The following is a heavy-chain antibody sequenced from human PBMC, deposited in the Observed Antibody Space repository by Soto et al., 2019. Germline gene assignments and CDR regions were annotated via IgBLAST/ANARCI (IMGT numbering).Heavy chain of an antibody. CDR2: ISSSGSII. J-gene: IGHJ4*02. Sequence: PGWSLRLSCAASVFTFSDYYMSWIRQAPGKGLEWVSYISSSGSIIYYADSVKGRFTISRDNAKNSLYLQMNSLRAEDAAVYYCARDLGYYDSSGYFDYWGQGTLVTVSS. CDR3: ARDLGYYDSSGYFDY. V-gene: IGHV3-11*01. CDR1: VFTFSDYY. D-gene: IGHD3-22*01.